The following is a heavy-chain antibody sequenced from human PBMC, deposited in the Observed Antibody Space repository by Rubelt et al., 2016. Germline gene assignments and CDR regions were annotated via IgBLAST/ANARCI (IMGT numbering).Heavy chain of an antibody. V-gene: IGHV4-59*12. CDR2: IYNSGST. CDR1: GDSISSYY. J-gene: IGHJ3*02. Sequence: QVQLQESGPGLVKPSETLSLTCTVSGDSISSYYWSWIRQPPGKGLEWIGYIYNSGSTYYNPSLKSRVTISVATSKNQFSRKLSSVTDADTAVDYCARGNVVGILDGFEIWGQGTTVTVSS. D-gene: IGHD2-21*01. CDR3: ARGNVVGILDGFEI.